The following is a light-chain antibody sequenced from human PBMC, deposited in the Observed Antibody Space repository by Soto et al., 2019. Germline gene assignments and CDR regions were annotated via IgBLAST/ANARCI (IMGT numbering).Light chain of an antibody. CDR3: QKYNSAPFT. J-gene: IGKJ3*01. Sequence: DSVLTQSPATLSLSPGERATRSCRASQSVSSSYLAWYQQKPGQAPRLLIYGASSRATGIPDRFSGSGSGTEFTLTISSLQPEDVGTYYCQKYNSAPFTVGPGTKVDT. CDR1: QSVSSSY. CDR2: GAS. V-gene: IGKV3-20*01.